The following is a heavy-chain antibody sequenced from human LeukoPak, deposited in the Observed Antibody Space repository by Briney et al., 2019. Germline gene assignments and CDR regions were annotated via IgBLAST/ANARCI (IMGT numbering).Heavy chain of an antibody. Sequence: SETLSLNCTVSGGSISSHYWSWIRQPPGKGLEWIGYIDHTGSTDCSPSLKSRVTMSLDTSKNQVSLKLSYVTAADSAVYFCARQSLLDYSDSRGPFRWFDTWDRGTLVTVS. CDR3: ARQSLLDYSDSRGPFRWFDT. CDR2: IDHTGST. J-gene: IGHJ5*02. V-gene: IGHV4-59*11. D-gene: IGHD3-22*01. CDR1: GGSISSHY.